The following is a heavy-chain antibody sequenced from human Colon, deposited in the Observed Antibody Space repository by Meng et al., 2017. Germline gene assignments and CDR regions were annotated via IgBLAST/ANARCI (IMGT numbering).Heavy chain of an antibody. CDR2: ITTHGSYK. V-gene: IGHV3-30*04. CDR3: ARVWGNGSGTH. D-gene: IGHD3-10*01. J-gene: IGHJ1*01. Sequence: VELEGSGGGAAQPGTSLRSALAVPGLALSCGARHWVRRAAGMGLEWVTVITTHGSYKFYAKSVKGGFTISRENSKNTLYLEMNSLRADDTAVYYCARVWGNGSGTHWGQGTLVTVSS. CDR1: GLALSCGA.